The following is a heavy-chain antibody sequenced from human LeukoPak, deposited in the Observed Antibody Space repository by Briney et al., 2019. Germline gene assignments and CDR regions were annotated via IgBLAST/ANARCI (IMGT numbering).Heavy chain of an antibody. V-gene: IGHV3-30*02. J-gene: IGHJ6*03. CDR2: IRCDGSNK. Sequence: PGGSLRLSCAASGFTFSSYGMHWVRQAPGKGLERVAFIRCDGSNKYYADSVKGRFTISRDNSKNTLYLQMNSLRAEDTAVYYCAKDSVVVAVTPRWYYYYMDVWGKGTTVTISS. D-gene: IGHD2-15*01. CDR1: GFTFSSYG. CDR3: AKDSVVVAVTPRWYYYYMDV.